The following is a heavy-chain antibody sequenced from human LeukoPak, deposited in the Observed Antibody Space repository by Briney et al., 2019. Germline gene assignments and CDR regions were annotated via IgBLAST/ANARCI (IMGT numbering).Heavy chain of an antibody. V-gene: IGHV3-11*01. Sequence: GGSLRLSCAASGFTFSDYYMSWVRPAPGKGLEWVSYISSSGSTIYYADSVKGRFTISRDNAKNSLYLQMNSLRAEDTAVYYCARGPPIYCSGGSCYDYWGQGTLVTVSS. CDR3: ARGPPIYCSGGSCYDY. CDR1: GFTFSDYY. J-gene: IGHJ4*02. D-gene: IGHD2-15*01. CDR2: ISSSGSTI.